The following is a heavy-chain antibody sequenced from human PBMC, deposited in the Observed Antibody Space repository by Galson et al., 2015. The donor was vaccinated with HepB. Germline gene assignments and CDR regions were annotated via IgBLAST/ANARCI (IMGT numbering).Heavy chain of an antibody. D-gene: IGHD3-22*01. V-gene: IGHV4-4*07. CDR1: GGSISSYY. CDR3: ARAAYYDSSGYEVFDY. Sequence: LSLTCTVSGGSISSYYWSWIRQPAGKGLEWIGRIYTSGSTNYNPSLKSRVTMSVDTSKNQFSLKLSSVTAADTAVYYCARAAYYDSSGYEVFDYWGQGTLVTVSS. CDR2: IYTSGST. J-gene: IGHJ4*02.